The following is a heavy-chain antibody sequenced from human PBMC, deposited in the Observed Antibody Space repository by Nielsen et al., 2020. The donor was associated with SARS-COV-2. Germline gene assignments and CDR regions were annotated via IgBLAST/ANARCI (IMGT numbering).Heavy chain of an antibody. CDR3: ARDSHITMIVVGQFDP. CDR2: TYYRSKWFN. CDR1: GDSVSSNSAA. D-gene: IGHD3-22*01. J-gene: IGHJ5*02. Sequence: SQTLSLTCSIPGDSVSSNSAAWNWIRQSPSRGLEWLGTTYYRSKWFNDYAVSVKSRITINPDTSKNQFSLQLNPVTPEDTAVYYCARDSHITMIVVGQFDPWGQGTLVTVSS. V-gene: IGHV6-1*01.